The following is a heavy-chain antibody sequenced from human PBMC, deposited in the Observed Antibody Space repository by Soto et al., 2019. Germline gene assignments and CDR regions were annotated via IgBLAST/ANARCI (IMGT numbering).Heavy chain of an antibody. V-gene: IGHV1-69*02. CDR1: GGTFSSYT. D-gene: IGHD6-13*01. CDR3: ARLSAAAGMGY. Sequence: QVQLVQSGAEVKKPGSSVKVSCKASGGTFSSYTISWVRQAPGQGLEWMGRIIPILGIANYAQKFQGRVTITADKPTSTAYMELSSLRSEDTAVYYCARLSAAAGMGYWGQGTLVTVSS. CDR2: IIPILGIA. J-gene: IGHJ4*02.